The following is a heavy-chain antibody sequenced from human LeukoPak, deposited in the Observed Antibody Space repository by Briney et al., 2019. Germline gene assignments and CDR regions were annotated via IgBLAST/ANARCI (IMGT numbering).Heavy chain of an antibody. CDR2: ISYDGSNR. J-gene: IGHJ3*02. CDR1: GFTFSSYG. Sequence: GRSLRLSCAASGFTFSSYGMHWVRQAPGKGLEWVAVISYDGSNRYYADSVKGRFTISRDNSKNTLYLQMNSLRAEDTAVYYCARFGTRCSSTSCYRNDAFDIWGQGTMVTVSS. V-gene: IGHV3-30*03. CDR3: ARFGTRCSSTSCYRNDAFDI. D-gene: IGHD2-2*01.